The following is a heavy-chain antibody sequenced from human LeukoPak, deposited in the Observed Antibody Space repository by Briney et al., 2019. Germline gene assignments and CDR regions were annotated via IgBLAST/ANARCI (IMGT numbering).Heavy chain of an antibody. CDR3: ASKGPGARLASYYYYYGMDV. V-gene: IGHV3-23*01. Sequence: HPGGSLRLSCAASGFTFSSYAMSWVRQAPGKGLEWVSAISGNGGSTYYADSVKGRFTISRDNSKNTLYLQMNSLRSEDTAVYYCASKGPGARLASYYYYYGMDVWGQGTTVTVSS. CDR2: ISGNGGST. J-gene: IGHJ6*02. CDR1: GFTFSSYA. D-gene: IGHD2-8*02.